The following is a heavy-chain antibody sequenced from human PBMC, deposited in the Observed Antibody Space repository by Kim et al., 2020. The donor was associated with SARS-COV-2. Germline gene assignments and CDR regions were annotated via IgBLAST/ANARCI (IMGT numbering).Heavy chain of an antibody. CDR2: ISLNDKP. D-gene: IGHD4-4*01. CDR1: GDSLSRYS. CDR3: ARDGRPASSHSLDV. V-gene: IGHV4-34*01. Sequence: SETLSLICEVSGDSLSRYSWNWIRQAPGKGLEWVGEISLNDKPIYNPSLRGRVTLSLDTWRTQVLLTLNSVTAADAGVYFCARDGRPASSHSLDVWG. J-gene: IGHJ6*02.